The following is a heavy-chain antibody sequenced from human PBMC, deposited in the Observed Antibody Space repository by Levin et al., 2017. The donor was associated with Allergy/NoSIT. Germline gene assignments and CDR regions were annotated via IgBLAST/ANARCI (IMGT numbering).Heavy chain of an antibody. CDR1: GFTFSSSA. CDR2: VSNNGGST. Sequence: PGGSLRLSCSASGFTFSSSAMHWVRQAPGKGLEYVSAVSNNGGSTYYADSVKGRFTISRDNSKNTLYLQMSSLRPEDTSVYYCVKAFGYYGAWGQGTLVTVSS. CDR3: VKAFGYYGA. J-gene: IGHJ5*02. V-gene: IGHV3-64D*06. D-gene: IGHD3-10*01.